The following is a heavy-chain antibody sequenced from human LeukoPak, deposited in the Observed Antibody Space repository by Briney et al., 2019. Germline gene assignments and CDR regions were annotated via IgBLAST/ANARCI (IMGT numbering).Heavy chain of an antibody. Sequence: SQTLSLTCAISGDSVSSNSAAWNWIRQSPSRGLEWLGRTYYRSKLYNDYAVSVKSRITINPDTSKNQFSLQLNSVTPEDTAVYYCAREGPRGYSGYDLYYFDYWGQGTLVTVSS. D-gene: IGHD5-12*01. V-gene: IGHV6-1*01. CDR2: TYYRSKLYN. CDR3: AREGPRGYSGYDLYYFDY. CDR1: GDSVSSNSAA. J-gene: IGHJ4*02.